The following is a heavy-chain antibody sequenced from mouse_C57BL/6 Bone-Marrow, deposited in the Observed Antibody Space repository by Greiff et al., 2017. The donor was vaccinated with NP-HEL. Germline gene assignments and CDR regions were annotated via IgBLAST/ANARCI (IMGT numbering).Heavy chain of an antibody. J-gene: IGHJ4*01. V-gene: IGHV10-1*01. CDR3: VSQSFLYYYGSRERYAMDY. CDR1: GFSFNTYA. CDR2: IRSKSNNYAT. D-gene: IGHD1-1*01. Sequence: EVQLQESGGGLVQPKGSLKLSCAASGFSFNTYAMNWVRQAPGKGLEWVARIRSKSNNYATYYADSVKDRFTISRDDSESMLYLQMNNLKTEDTAMYYCVSQSFLYYYGSRERYAMDYWGQGTSVTVSS.